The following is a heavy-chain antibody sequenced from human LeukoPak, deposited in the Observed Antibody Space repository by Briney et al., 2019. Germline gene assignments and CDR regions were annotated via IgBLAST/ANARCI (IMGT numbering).Heavy chain of an antibody. D-gene: IGHD3-22*01. CDR3: ATYYEGTGYRFDY. CDR1: GGSISSYY. CDR2: IYHSGRT. Sequence: PSETLSLTCTVSGGSISSYYWSWIRQPPGKGLEWIGEIYHSGRTNYNASLKSRVTISVDKSNNQVSLKLSSVTAADTAVYYCATYYEGTGYRFDYWGQGTLVTVSS. J-gene: IGHJ4*02. V-gene: IGHV4-59*12.